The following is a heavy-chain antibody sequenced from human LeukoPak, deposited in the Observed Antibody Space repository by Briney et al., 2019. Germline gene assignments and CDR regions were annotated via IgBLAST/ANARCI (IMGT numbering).Heavy chain of an antibody. CDR2: IYYTGST. Sequence: SETLSLTCTVSGGSISSYYWSWIRQPPGKELERIGYIYYTGSTSYNPSLKSRVTMSLDASKNQFSLELNSVTPADTAVYYCARGGNYWPQWWFDPWGRGTLVTVSS. V-gene: IGHV4-59*01. CDR3: ARGGNYWPQWWFDP. CDR1: GGSISSYY. D-gene: IGHD1-26*01. J-gene: IGHJ5*02.